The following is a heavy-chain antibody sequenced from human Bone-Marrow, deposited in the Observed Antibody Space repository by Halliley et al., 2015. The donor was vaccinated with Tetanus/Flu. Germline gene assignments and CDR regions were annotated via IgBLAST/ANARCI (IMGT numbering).Heavy chain of an antibody. J-gene: IGHJ3*01. CDR2: IKGGGGHA. CDR1: GFTFSSYA. Sequence: SLRLSCAASGFTFSSYAMSWVRQAPGKGLEWVSYIKGGGGHAFYADSVKGRFTISRDNSKNTLYLQMNGLRAEDTAIYYCAKSASSYGNASFDVWGQGTMVTISS. D-gene: IGHD3-16*01. V-gene: IGHV3-23*01. CDR3: AKSASSYGNASFDV.